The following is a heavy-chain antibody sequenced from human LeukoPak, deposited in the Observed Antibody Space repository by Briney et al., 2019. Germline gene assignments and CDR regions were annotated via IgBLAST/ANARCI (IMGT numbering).Heavy chain of an antibody. J-gene: IGHJ3*02. V-gene: IGHV4-34*01. CDR1: GGSFSGYY. CDR2: INHSGST. CDR3: ARGPYSYDSSGAFDI. D-gene: IGHD3-22*01. Sequence: SETLSLTCAVYGGSFSGYYWSWIRQPPGKGLEWIAEINHSGSTYYNPSLKSRVTISVDTSKNQFSLKLSSVTAADTAVYFCARGPYSYDSSGAFDIWGQGTMVTVSS.